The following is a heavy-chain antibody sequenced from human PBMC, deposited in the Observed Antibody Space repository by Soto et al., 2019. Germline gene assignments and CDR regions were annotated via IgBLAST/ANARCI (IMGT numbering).Heavy chain of an antibody. J-gene: IGHJ3*02. CDR3: ARPTPEYSSGWYAFDI. V-gene: IGHV1-69*02. CDR1: GGTFSSYT. CDR2: IIPILGIA. Sequence: PGPQVKVSCKASGGTFSSYTISWVRQAPGQGLEWMGRIIPILGIANYAQKFQGRVTITADKSTSTAYMELSSLRSEDTAVYYCARPTPEYSSGWYAFDIWGQGTMVTVSS. D-gene: IGHD6-19*01.